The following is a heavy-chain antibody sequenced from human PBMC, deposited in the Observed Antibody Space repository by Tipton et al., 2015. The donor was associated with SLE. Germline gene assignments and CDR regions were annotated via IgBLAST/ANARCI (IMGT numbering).Heavy chain of an antibody. CDR2: MNSNSGNT. Sequence: QLVQSGAEVKKPGASVKVSCKASGNTFTTYDINWVRQATGQGLEWMGWMNSNSGNTGYAQKFQGRVAMARNTSISTAYMELSSLTSEDTAVYFCANLAVTGQDYWGQGTLVTVSS. V-gene: IGHV1-8*01. J-gene: IGHJ4*02. CDR1: GNTFTTYD. CDR3: ANLAVTGQDY. D-gene: IGHD6-19*01.